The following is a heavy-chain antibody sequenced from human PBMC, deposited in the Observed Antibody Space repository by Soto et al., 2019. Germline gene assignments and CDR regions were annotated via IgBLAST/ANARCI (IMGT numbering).Heavy chain of an antibody. D-gene: IGHD6-13*01. J-gene: IGHJ4*02. CDR1: GDSVSSSSAA. V-gene: IGHV6-1*01. Sequence: PSQTLSLTCAISGDSVSSSSAAWNWIRQSPSRGLEWLGRTYYRSKWYNAYAVSVKSRITINPDTSKNQFSLQLNSVTPEDTTMYFCARGPLKIAVAGTLDYWGQGTLVTVSS. CDR2: TYYRSKWYN. CDR3: ARGPLKIAVAGTLDY.